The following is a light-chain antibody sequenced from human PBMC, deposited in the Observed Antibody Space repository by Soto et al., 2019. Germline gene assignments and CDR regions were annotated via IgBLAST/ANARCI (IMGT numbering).Light chain of an antibody. CDR2: SNN. CDR1: SSNIGSNT. Sequence: QSVLTQPPSASGTPGLRVTMSCSGSSSNIGSNTVNWYQQLPGTAPKLLIYSNNQRPSGVPDRFSGSKSGTSASLAISGLQSEDEADYYCAAWDDSLNAVVFGGGTQLTVL. J-gene: IGLJ2*01. CDR3: AAWDDSLNAVV. V-gene: IGLV1-44*01.